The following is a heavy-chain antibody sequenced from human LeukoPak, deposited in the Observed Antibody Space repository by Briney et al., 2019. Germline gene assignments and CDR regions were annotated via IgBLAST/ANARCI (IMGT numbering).Heavy chain of an antibody. V-gene: IGHV4-34*01. CDR2: INYSGST. CDR1: GGSFSGYY. D-gene: IGHD2-2*01. J-gene: IGHJ4*02. CDR3: ARERREQLLPPYTRLLTYFDY. Sequence: PSETLSLTCAVYGGSFSGYYWSWIRQPPGKGLEWIGEINYSGSTKYNPSLKSRVTISVDTSKNQFSLKLSSVTAADTAVYYCARERREQLLPPYTRLLTYFDYWGQGTLVTVSS.